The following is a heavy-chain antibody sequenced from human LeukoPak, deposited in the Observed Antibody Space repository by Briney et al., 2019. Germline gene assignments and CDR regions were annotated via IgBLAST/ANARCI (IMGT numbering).Heavy chain of an antibody. D-gene: IGHD1-26*01. CDR3: ANGYLELSFDY. CDR2: LRGNDDT. J-gene: IGHJ4*02. Sequence: GGSLRLSCVASGFSFTSYAMSWVRQAPARGLEWVSSLRGNDDTFYADSVKGRFTLSRDHSRNTVYLQLNSLTVDDTAVYYCANGYLELSFDYWGQGTLVTVSS. V-gene: IGHV3-23*01. CDR1: GFSFTSYA.